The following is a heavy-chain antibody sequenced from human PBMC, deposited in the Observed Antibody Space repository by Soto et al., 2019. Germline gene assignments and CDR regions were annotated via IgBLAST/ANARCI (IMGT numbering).Heavy chain of an antibody. CDR3: ASWGSMSGDY. V-gene: IGHV3-30-3*01. CDR1: GFTFSSYA. Sequence: QVQLVESGGGVVQPGRSLRLSCAASGFTFSSYAMHWVRQAPGKGLEWVAVISYDGSNKYYADSVKGRFTISRDNSKNTLYLQMNSLRTEDTAVYYCASWGSMSGDYWGQGTLVTVSS. J-gene: IGHJ4*02. CDR2: ISYDGSNK. D-gene: IGHD3-16*01.